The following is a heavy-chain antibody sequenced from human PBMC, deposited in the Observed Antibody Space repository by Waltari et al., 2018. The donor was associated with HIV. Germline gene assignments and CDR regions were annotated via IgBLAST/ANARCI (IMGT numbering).Heavy chain of an antibody. V-gene: IGHV3-7*01. Sequence: EVQLMESGGGLVQSGGSLSLSFAASGFPFTNYWMSWVRQTPGKGLEWVAYIKDDGSEKYYMGSVKGRFTISRDNAKNSMFLQMNSLRAEDTAVYYCARIGTFPHNYAIDFWGQGTTVTVSS. CDR3: ARIGTFPHNYAIDF. D-gene: IGHD1-26*01. J-gene: IGHJ6*02. CDR1: GFPFTNYW. CDR2: IKDDGSEK.